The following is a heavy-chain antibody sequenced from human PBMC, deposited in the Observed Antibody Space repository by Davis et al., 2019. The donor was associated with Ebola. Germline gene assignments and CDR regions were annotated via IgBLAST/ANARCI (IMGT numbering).Heavy chain of an antibody. CDR2: INAGNGNT. J-gene: IGHJ4*02. CDR3: ARDPVAGPFDY. CDR1: GYTFTSYA. D-gene: IGHD6-19*01. Sequence: AASVKVSCKASGYTFTSYAMHWVRQAPGQRLEWMGWINAGNGNTKYSQKFQGRVTITRDTSASTAYMELRSLRSDDTAVYYCARDPVAGPFDYWGQGTLVTVSS. V-gene: IGHV1-3*01.